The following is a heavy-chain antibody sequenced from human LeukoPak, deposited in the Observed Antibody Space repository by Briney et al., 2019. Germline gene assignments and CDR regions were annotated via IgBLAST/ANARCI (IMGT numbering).Heavy chain of an antibody. CDR2: IIPFRGTV. CDR1: GGTFDTYA. J-gene: IGHJ3*02. D-gene: IGHD2-2*01. CDR3: ARDLPGTDDAFDI. Sequence: SVKVSCKASGGTFDTYALSWVRQAPGQGLEWMGRIIPFRGTVNHAQRFQGRVTITADKSTGTAYVELSSLRSDDTAVYYCARDLPGTDDAFDIWGQGTMVTVSS. V-gene: IGHV1-69*04.